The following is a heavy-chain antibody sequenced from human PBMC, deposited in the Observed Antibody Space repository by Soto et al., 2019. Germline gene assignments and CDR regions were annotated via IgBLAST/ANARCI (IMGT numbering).Heavy chain of an antibody. CDR1: GFTFSDYY. J-gene: IGHJ5*02. D-gene: IGHD3-22*01. CDR3: ARIRSTYYYDSSGYRQGNWFDP. Sequence: GGSLRLSCAASGFTFSDYYMSWIRQAPGKGLEWVSYISSSSSYTNYADSVKGRFTISRDNAKNSLYLQMNSLRAEDTAVYYCARIRSTYYYDSSGYRQGNWFDPWGQGTLVTVSS. CDR2: ISSSSSYT. V-gene: IGHV3-11*06.